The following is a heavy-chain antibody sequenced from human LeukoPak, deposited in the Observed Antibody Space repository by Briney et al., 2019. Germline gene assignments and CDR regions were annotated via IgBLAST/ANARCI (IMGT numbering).Heavy chain of an antibody. CDR2: IQQDGSEK. CDR3: ARDKIVGATHFDY. D-gene: IGHD1-26*01. CDR1: GFTFDDYA. J-gene: IGHJ4*02. V-gene: IGHV3-7*01. Sequence: GGSLRLSCAAFGFTFDDYAMHWVRQAPGKGLEWVANIQQDGSEKYYVDSVKGRFTISRDNAKNSLYLQMNSLRAEDTAVYYCARDKIVGATHFDYWGQGTLVTVSS.